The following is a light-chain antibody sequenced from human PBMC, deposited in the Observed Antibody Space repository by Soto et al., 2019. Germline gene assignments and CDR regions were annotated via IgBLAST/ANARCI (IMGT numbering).Light chain of an antibody. V-gene: IGKV3-15*01. CDR3: QQYNNCPCPSWT. CDR2: GAS. J-gene: IGKJ1*01. CDR1: QSVSSN. Sequence: EIVMTQSPATLSVSPGERATLSCRASQSVSSNLAWYQQKPGQAPRLLIYGASTRATGIPARFSGSGSGTEFTLTISSLQSEDFAVYYCQQYNNCPCPSWTFGQGTKVEIK.